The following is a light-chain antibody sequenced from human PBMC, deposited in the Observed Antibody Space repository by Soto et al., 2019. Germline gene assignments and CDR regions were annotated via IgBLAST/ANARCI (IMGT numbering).Light chain of an antibody. CDR1: SSDIGYYNY. J-gene: IGLJ1*01. CDR3: SSYTTSSTRV. Sequence: QSVLTQPASVSGSPGQSITISCTGTSSDIGYYNYVSWFQQHPGKAPKLIISQVTNRPSGISNRFSGSKSGNTASLTISGLQAEDEADYYCSSYTTSSTRVFGTGTKVTVL. CDR2: QVT. V-gene: IGLV2-14*01.